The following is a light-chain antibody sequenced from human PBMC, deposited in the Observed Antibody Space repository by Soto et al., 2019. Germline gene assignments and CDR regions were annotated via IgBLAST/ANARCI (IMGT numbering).Light chain of an antibody. CDR1: SSDVGGYNY. Sequence: QSALTQPASVSGSPGQSITISCTGTSSDVGGYNYVSWYQQHPGKAPKLMIYDVSNRPSGVSNRFSGSKSGNTASLTISRLQAEDDADYYCSSYTSSSTYVFGTGTKLTVL. CDR3: SSYTSSSTYV. J-gene: IGLJ1*01. V-gene: IGLV2-14*01. CDR2: DVS.